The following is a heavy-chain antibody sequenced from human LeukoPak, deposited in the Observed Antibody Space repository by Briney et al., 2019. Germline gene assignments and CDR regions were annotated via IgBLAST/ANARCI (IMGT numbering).Heavy chain of an antibody. CDR3: ARLIYSSGWYELGYYFDY. J-gene: IGHJ4*02. CDR2: IYYSGST. CDR1: GGSISSGGYS. D-gene: IGHD6-19*01. Sequence: SQTLSLTCAVSGGSISSGGYSWSWIRQPPGKGLEWIGYIYYSGSTYYNPSLKSRVTISVDTSKNQFSLKLSSVTAADTAVHYCARLIYSSGWYELGYYFDYWGQGTLVTVSS. V-gene: IGHV4-30-2*03.